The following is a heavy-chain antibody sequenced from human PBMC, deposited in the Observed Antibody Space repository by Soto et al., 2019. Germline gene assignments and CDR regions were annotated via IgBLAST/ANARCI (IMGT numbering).Heavy chain of an antibody. J-gene: IGHJ4*02. Sequence: QVQLQESGPGLVKPSQTLSLTCIVSGDSLTSGNYYWIWIRQLPGKGPEWIGFIHYRGSTSYNPSLKGRVSISLDTSKNRFSLNLSSVTAADAALYFCVREGLRWRFDYWGQGALVTVSS. V-gene: IGHV4-31*03. CDR2: IHYRGST. CDR3: VREGLRWRFDY. CDR1: GDSLTSGNYY. D-gene: IGHD2-15*01.